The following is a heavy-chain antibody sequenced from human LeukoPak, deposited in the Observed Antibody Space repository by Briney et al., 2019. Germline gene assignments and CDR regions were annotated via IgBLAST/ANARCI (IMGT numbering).Heavy chain of an antibody. CDR2: IYSGGST. Sequence: GGSLRLSCAASGFTFSSYAMSWVRQAPGKGLEWVSVIYSGGSTYYADSVKGRFTISRDNSKNTLYLQMNSLRAEDTAVYYCARRITMVRGGFDYWGQGTLVTVSS. CDR1: GFTFSSYA. J-gene: IGHJ4*02. CDR3: ARRITMVRGGFDY. D-gene: IGHD3-10*01. V-gene: IGHV3-66*01.